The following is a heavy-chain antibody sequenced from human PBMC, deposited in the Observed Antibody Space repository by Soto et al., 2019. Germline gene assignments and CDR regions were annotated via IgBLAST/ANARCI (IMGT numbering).Heavy chain of an antibody. V-gene: IGHV4-34*01. CDR2: INYSGNT. Sequence: PSETLSLTCAVYGGYFSGYYWSWIRQPPGKGLEWIGEINYSGNTNCNPSLKSRVTLSVDTSKNQFSLKLTSMTAADTAVYYCARGHTKLGFGGQGTLVTVSS. CDR1: GGYFSGYY. CDR3: ARGHTKLGF. J-gene: IGHJ4*02. D-gene: IGHD3-16*01.